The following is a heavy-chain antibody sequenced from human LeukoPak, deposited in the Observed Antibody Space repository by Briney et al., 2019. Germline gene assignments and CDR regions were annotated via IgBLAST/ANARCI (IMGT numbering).Heavy chain of an antibody. V-gene: IGHV4-30-4*08. CDR1: GGSISSGDYY. CDR3: ARERPDRNYYYMDV. J-gene: IGHJ6*03. CDR2: IYYSGST. Sequence: KPSQTLSLTCTVSGGSISSGDYYWSWIRQPPGKGLEWIGYIYYSGSTYYNPSLKSRVTISVDTSKNQFSLNLSSVTAADTAVYYCARERPDRNYYYMDVWGKGTTVTVSS.